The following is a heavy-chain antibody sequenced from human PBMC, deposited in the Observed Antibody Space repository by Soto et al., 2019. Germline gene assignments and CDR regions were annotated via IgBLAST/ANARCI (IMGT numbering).Heavy chain of an antibody. CDR1: GYTFTSYA. Sequence: ASVKVSCKASGYTFTSYAMHWVRQAPGQRLEWMGWINAGNGNTKYSQKFQGRVTITRDTSASTAYMELSSLRSEDTAVYYCARVLLMRRAHSWFDLCGQGTLLTGSS. D-gene: IGHD2-15*01. V-gene: IGHV1-3*01. CDR2: INAGNGNT. CDR3: ARVLLMRRAHSWFDL. J-gene: IGHJ5*02.